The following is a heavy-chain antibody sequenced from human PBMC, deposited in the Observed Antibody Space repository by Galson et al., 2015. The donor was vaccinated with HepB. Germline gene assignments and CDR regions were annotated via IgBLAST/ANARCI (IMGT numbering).Heavy chain of an antibody. Sequence: SLRLSCAASGFTFSSYSMNWVRQAPGKGLEWLSYLSVTGNSIYYADSVGGRFTIARDNAKSSVYLQMNSLRAEDTAVYYCTRGRRPQDYWGQVTLVTVSP. V-gene: IGHV3-48*01. J-gene: IGHJ4*02. CDR2: LSVTGNSI. D-gene: IGHD6-25*01. CDR3: TRGRRPQDY. CDR1: GFTFSSYS.